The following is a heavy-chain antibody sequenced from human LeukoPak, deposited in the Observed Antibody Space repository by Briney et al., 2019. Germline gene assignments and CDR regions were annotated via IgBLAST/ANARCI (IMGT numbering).Heavy chain of an antibody. CDR2: INPNSGGT. D-gene: IGHD2-2*01. Sequence: GASVKVSCKASGYTFTGYYMHWVRQASGQGLEWMGWINPNSGGTNYAQKFQGRVTMTRDTSISTAYMELSRLRSDDTAVYYCARDLSRWGPAWHCSSTSCYPGTFDYWGQGTLVTVSS. CDR1: GYTFTGYY. CDR3: ARDLSRWGPAWHCSSTSCYPGTFDY. V-gene: IGHV1-2*02. J-gene: IGHJ4*02.